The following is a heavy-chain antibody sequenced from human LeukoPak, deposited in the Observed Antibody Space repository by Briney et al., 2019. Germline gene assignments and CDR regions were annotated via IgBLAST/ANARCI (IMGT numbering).Heavy chain of an antibody. Sequence: PSGTLSLTCAVSGGSISSNNWWGWVRQPPGKGLEWIGEIYHSGSPNYNPSLKSRVTISVDKSRNHFSLNLSSVTAADTAVYYCARGPATYDYVWGSYRSTSTTFDYWGQGTLVTVSS. CDR2: IYHSGSP. J-gene: IGHJ4*02. V-gene: IGHV4-4*02. CDR1: GGSISSNNW. CDR3: ARGPATYDYVWGSYRSTSTTFDY. D-gene: IGHD3-16*02.